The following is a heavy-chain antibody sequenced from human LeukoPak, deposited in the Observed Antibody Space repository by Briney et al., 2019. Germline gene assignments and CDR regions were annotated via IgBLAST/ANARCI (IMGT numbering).Heavy chain of an antibody. J-gene: IGHJ3*02. CDR3: AKTITLYSSGSI. V-gene: IGHV3-30*02. Sequence: PGGSLRLSCAASGFTFSSYGMHWVRQAPGKGLEWVAFIRYDGSNKYYADSVKGRFTISRDNSKNTLYLQMNSLRAEDTAVYYCAKTITLYSSGSIWGQGTMVTVSS. D-gene: IGHD6-19*01. CDR1: GFTFSSYG. CDR2: IRYDGSNK.